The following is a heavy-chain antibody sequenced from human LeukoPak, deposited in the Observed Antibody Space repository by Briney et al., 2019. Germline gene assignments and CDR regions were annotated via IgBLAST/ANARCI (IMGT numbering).Heavy chain of an antibody. CDR1: GYTFTSYG. CDR3: ARRGSSWTLES. V-gene: IGHV1-18*04. CDR2: ISAYNDKT. D-gene: IGHD6-6*01. J-gene: IGHJ4*02. Sequence: ASVKISCKASGYTFTSYGISRVRQAPGQGLEWMGWISAYNDKTNYAQKFQDRVTMTTDTTTSTAYMELRRLRSDDTAVYYCARRGSSWTLESWGQGTLVTVSS.